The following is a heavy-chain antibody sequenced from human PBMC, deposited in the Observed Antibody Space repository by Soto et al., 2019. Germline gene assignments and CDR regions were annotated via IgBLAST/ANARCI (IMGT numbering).Heavy chain of an antibody. V-gene: IGHV1-18*01. CDR2: ISAYNGNT. Sequence: ASVKVSCKASGYTFTSYGISWVRQAPGQGLEWMGWISAYNGNTNYAQKLQGRVTMTTDTSTSTAYMELRSLRSEDTAVYYCARGMGHGSSGWYYFDYWGQGTLVTVSS. D-gene: IGHD6-19*01. CDR3: ARGMGHGSSGWYYFDY. CDR1: GYTFTSYG. J-gene: IGHJ4*02.